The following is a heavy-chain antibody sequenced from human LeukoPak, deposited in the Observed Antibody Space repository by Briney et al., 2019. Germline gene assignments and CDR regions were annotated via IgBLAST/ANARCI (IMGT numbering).Heavy chain of an antibody. CDR3: ARGVKLLWFGELFDY. Sequence: SETLSLTCTVSDDSITMYYWTWIRQPPGKGLEWIGEINHSGSTNYNPSLKSRVTISVDTSKNQCSLKLSSVTAADTAVYYCARGVKLLWFGELFDYWGQGTLVTVSS. V-gene: IGHV4-34*01. CDR1: DDSITMYY. J-gene: IGHJ4*02. CDR2: INHSGST. D-gene: IGHD3-10*01.